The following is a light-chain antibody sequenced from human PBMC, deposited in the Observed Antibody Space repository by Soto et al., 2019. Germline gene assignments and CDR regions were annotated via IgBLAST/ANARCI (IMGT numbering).Light chain of an antibody. CDR1: SSNIGSKT. CDR3: SAWDASLNGYV. V-gene: IGLV1-44*01. CDR2: SNY. J-gene: IGLJ1*01. Sequence: QSALTXPPSASGTPGQRVTISCSGSSSNIGSKTVNWYQQLPGTAPKLLIYSNYQRPSGVPDRFSGSKSGTSASLAISGLQSEDEADYYCSAWDASLNGYVFGTGTKVTVL.